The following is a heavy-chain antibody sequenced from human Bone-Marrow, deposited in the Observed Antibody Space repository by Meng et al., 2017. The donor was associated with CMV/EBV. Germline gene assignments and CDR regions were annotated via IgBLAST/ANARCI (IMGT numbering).Heavy chain of an antibody. CDR3: ARCVWSGYYYYGMDV. D-gene: IGHD3-3*01. CDR1: GFTFSSYG. V-gene: IGHV3-30*02. Sequence: GGSPRLSCAASGFTFSSYGMHWVRQAPGKGLEWVAFIRYDGSNKYYADSVKGRFTISRDNSKNTLYLQMNSLRAEDTAVYYCARCVWSGYYYYGMDVWGQGTTVTVSS. CDR2: IRYDGSNK. J-gene: IGHJ6*02.